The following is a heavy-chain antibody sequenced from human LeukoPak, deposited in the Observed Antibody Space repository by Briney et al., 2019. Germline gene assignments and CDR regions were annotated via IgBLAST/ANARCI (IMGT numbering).Heavy chain of an antibody. V-gene: IGHV4-31*03. CDR2: IYYSGST. CDR1: GGSLSSGDYY. J-gene: IGHJ4*02. D-gene: IGHD3-16*01. Sequence: SETLSLTCTVSGGSLSSGDYYWSWLRPPPGRGWEWIGYIYYSGSTYYNPSLKSRVTISVDTSKNQFSLKLSSVTAADTAVYYCARSAGTRGIDYWGQGTLVTVSS. CDR3: ARSAGTRGIDY.